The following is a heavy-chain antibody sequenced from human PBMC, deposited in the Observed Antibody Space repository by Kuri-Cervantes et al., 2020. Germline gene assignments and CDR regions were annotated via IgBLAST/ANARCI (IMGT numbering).Heavy chain of an antibody. CDR2: ISFDGSNK. CDR1: GLTFTNYG. Sequence: GESLKISCAASGLTFTNYGMHWVRQAPGKGLEWVAIISFDGSNKYYADSVKGRFTISRDNSKNTLYLQMNSLIPGDTAVYFCAKSSGVGATGSFFFDYWGHGTLVTVSS. J-gene: IGHJ4*01. D-gene: IGHD1-26*01. V-gene: IGHV3-30*18. CDR3: AKSSGVGATGSFFFDY.